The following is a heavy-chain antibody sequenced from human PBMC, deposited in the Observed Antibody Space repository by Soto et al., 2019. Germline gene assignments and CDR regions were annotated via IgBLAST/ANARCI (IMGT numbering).Heavy chain of an antibody. CDR1: GYSFTSYW. Sequence: GESLKISCKGSGYSFTSYWIGWVRQMPGKGLEWMGIIYPGDSNTRYSPSFQGQVTISADRSISTAYLHWSSLKASDTAMYFCARAPSGVSETYQFDYWGKGTQVTVS. CDR2: IYPGDSNT. D-gene: IGHD2-2*01. J-gene: IGHJ4*02. CDR3: ARAPSGVSETYQFDY. V-gene: IGHV5-51*01.